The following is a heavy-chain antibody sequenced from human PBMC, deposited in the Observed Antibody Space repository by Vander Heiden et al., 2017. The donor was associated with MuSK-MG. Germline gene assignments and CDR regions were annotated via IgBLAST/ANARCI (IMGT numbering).Heavy chain of an antibody. V-gene: IGHV4-39*01. CDR3: ARHSGDTAMVYFDY. Sequence: QLQLQEPGPGLVKPSETLSLTCTASGGPISSSSYYWGWIRQPPGKGLEWIGSIYYSGSTYYNPSLKSRVTISVDTSKNQFSLKLSSVTAADTAVYYCARHSGDTAMVYFDYWGQGTLVTVSS. D-gene: IGHD5-18*01. J-gene: IGHJ4*02. CDR2: IYYSGST. CDR1: GGPISSSSYY.